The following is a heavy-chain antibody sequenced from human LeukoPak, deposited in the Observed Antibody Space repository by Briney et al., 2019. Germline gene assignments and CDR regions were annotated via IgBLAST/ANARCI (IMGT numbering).Heavy chain of an antibody. D-gene: IGHD3-22*01. V-gene: IGHV3-30*18. Sequence: GRSLRLSCEVSGFTFSSYGMHWVRQAPGKGLEWVAVISYDGSNKYFADSVKGRFTISRDNSKNTLYLQMNSLRVEDTAVYYCAKGPSAYYYDSGDIWGQGTMVTVSS. CDR3: AKGPSAYYYDSGDI. J-gene: IGHJ3*02. CDR1: GFTFSSYG. CDR2: ISYDGSNK.